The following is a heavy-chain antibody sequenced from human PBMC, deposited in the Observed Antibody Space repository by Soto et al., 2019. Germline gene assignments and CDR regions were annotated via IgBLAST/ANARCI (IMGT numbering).Heavy chain of an antibody. V-gene: IGHV1-69*13. CDR2: IMPIFGTP. J-gene: IGHJ6*02. CDR1: GGTFSSYA. CDR3: ARDKDRPQLGGNYYYIMDV. Sequence: GASVKVSCKASGGTFSSYAISCVRQVPGQGLEWMGGIMPIFGTPDYAQKFQGRVTITADESTSIAYMKLSSLRSEDTGVYYCARDKDRPQLGGNYYYIMDVWGQGTTVTVSS. D-gene: IGHD3-3*02.